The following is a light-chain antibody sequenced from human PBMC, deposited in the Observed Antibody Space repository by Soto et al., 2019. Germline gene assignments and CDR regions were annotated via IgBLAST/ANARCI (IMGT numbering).Light chain of an antibody. J-gene: IGKJ3*01. CDR1: QSVGIS. V-gene: IGKV3-11*01. CDR3: QQRSNWPPEVT. Sequence: EIVLTQSPDTLSLSPGERATLSCRASQSVGISLAWHQQKPGQAPRLLIYDASNRATGIPARFSGSGSGTDFTLTISSLGPEDFAVYYGQQRSNWPPEVTFGPGTKVDIK. CDR2: DAS.